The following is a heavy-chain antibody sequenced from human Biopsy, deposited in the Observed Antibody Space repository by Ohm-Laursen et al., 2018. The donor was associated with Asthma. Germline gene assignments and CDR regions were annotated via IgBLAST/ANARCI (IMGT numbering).Heavy chain of an antibody. V-gene: IGHV3-30*01. CDR3: VRDGTDDAFDI. D-gene: IGHD1-1*01. CDR1: GFSFSNFA. Sequence: SLRLSCAALGFSFSNFAIHWVRQAPGKGLEWVGVISKDASTQDYADSVNGRFTMARDNSKNTLDLQMNSLREEDTAVYYCVRDGTDDAFDIWGQGTVVSVSS. CDR2: ISKDASTQ. J-gene: IGHJ3*02.